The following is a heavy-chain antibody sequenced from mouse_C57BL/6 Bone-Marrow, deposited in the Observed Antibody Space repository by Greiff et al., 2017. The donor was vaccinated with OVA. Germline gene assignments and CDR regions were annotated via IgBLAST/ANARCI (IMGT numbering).Heavy chain of an antibody. CDR3: TRYCNYFYYAMDY. V-gene: IGHV1-5*01. Sequence: EVQLQQSGTVLARPGASVKMSCKTSGYTFTSYWMHWVKQRPGQGLEWIGAIYPGNSDTSYNQKFKGKAKLTAVTSASTAYMELSSLTNQDSAVYYCTRYCNYFYYAMDYWGQGTSVTVSS. CDR2: IYPGNSDT. CDR1: GYTFTSYW. J-gene: IGHJ4*01. D-gene: IGHD2-1*01.